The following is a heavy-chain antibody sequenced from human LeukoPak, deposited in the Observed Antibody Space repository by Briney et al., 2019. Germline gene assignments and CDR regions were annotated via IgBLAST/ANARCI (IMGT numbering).Heavy chain of an antibody. CDR2: ISYDGSNK. J-gene: IGHJ4*02. D-gene: IGHD6-13*01. Sequence: GGSLRLSCAASGFTFSSYEMNWVRQAPGKGLEWVALISYDGSNKYYADSVKGRFTISRDNSKNTLYLQMNSLRAEDTAVYYCAWGGSSWYFDYWGQGTLVTVSS. CDR1: GFTFSSYE. V-gene: IGHV3-30*03. CDR3: AWGGSSWYFDY.